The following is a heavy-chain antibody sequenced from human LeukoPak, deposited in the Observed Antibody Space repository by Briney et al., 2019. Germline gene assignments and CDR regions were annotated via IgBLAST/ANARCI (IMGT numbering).Heavy chain of an antibody. CDR1: GFTFSSYW. CDR2: INSDGSST. D-gene: IGHD2-15*01. J-gene: IGHJ3*02. CDR3: ARPCSGGSCYPWSAFDI. V-gene: IGHV3-74*01. Sequence: GGSLRLSCAASGFTFSSYWMHWVRQAPGKGLVWVSRINSDGSSTSYADSVKGRFTIPRDNAKNTLYLQMNSLRAEDTAVYYCARPCSGGSCYPWSAFDIWGQGTMVTVSS.